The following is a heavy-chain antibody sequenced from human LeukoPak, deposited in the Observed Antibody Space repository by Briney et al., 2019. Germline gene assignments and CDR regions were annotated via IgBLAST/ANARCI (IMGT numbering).Heavy chain of an antibody. J-gene: IGHJ4*02. CDR2: IYPADSDT. D-gene: IGHD2-8*01. Sequence: GESLKISCKGSGYSFTNQWIGWVRQMPGKGLEWMGIIYPADSDTRYRPSFQGQVTISVDKSISTAYLQWSSLKASDTAMYYCARVPDAVPFDYWGQGTLVTVSS. V-gene: IGHV5-51*01. CDR1: GYSFTNQW. CDR3: ARVPDAVPFDY.